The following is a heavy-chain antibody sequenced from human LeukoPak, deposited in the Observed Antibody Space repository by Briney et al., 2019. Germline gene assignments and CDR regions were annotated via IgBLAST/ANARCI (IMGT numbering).Heavy chain of an antibody. CDR1: GFTFSGSA. Sequence: LTGGSLRLSCAASGFTFSGSAMHWVRQASGKGLEWVGRIRSKANSYATAYAASVKGRFTISRDNSKNTLYLQMNSLRGEDRAVYYCARGLQRHVDTTMVSRLWDYWGQGTLVTVSS. V-gene: IGHV3-73*01. CDR3: ARGLQRHVDTTMVSRLWDY. D-gene: IGHD5-18*01. J-gene: IGHJ4*02. CDR2: IRSKANSYAT.